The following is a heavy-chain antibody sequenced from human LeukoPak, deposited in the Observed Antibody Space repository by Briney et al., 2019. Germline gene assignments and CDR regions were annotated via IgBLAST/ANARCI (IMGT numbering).Heavy chain of an antibody. CDR3: AKEGSVCTNGICRYFDY. D-gene: IGHD2-8*01. CDR1: GFTFHDSA. CDR2: ISWSSENI. V-gene: IGHV3-9*01. Sequence: PGGSLRLSCAASGFTFHDSAMHWVRHAPGKGLEWVSSISWSSENIDYVDSVKGRFTISRDNAENSLYLQMNSLRAEDTAFYYCAKEGSVCTNGICRYFDYWGQGTLVTVSS. J-gene: IGHJ4*02.